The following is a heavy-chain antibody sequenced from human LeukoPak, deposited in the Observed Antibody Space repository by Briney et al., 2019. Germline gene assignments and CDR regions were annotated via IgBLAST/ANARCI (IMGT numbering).Heavy chain of an antibody. CDR2: ISSSSSYI. CDR1: GFTFSSYA. V-gene: IGHV3-21*01. CDR3: ARDSSGSYPDAFDV. J-gene: IGHJ3*01. Sequence: GGSLRLSCGASGFTFSSYAMSWVRQAPGKGLEWVSSISSSSSYIYYADSVKGRFTISRDNAKNSLYLQMNSLRAEDTAVYYCARDSSGSYPDAFDVWGQGTMVTVSS. D-gene: IGHD1-26*01.